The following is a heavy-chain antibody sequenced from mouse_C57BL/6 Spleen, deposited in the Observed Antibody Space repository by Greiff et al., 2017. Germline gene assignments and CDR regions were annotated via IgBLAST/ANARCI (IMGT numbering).Heavy chain of an antibody. CDR1: GYSFTGYY. D-gene: IGHD4-1*02. Sequence: EVQLQQSGPELVKPGASVKISCKASGYSFTGYYMNWVKQSPEKSLEWIGEINPSTGGTTYNQKFKAKATLTVDKSSSTPYMQLKSLTSEDSAVYYCAREDSTGYYFDYWGQGTTLTVSS. V-gene: IGHV1-42*01. CDR3: AREDSTGYYFDY. J-gene: IGHJ2*01. CDR2: INPSTGGT.